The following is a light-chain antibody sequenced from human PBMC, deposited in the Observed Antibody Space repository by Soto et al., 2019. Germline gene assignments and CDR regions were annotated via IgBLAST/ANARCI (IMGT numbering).Light chain of an antibody. CDR3: QQSYSSLWT. CDR1: QSISSY. V-gene: IGKV1-39*01. Sequence: DIQMTQSPSSLSASVGDRVTLTCRASQSISSYLNWYQQKPGKAPKLLIYAASSLQRGVPSRFSGSGSGTDFTLTISSLQPEDFATYYRQQSYSSLWTFGQGTKVEIK. CDR2: AAS. J-gene: IGKJ1*01.